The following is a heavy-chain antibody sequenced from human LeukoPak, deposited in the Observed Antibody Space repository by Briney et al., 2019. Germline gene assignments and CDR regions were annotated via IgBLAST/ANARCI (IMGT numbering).Heavy chain of an antibody. CDR2: INPSGGST. J-gene: IGHJ4*02. Sequence: ASVKVSCKASGYTFINYYTHWVRQAPGQGLEWMGIINPSGGSTSYAQKFQGRVTMTRDTSTSTVYMELSSLRSEDTAVYYCARDSVGFDYWGQGTLVTVSS. CDR1: GYTFINYY. CDR3: ARDSVGFDY. D-gene: IGHD2-2*01. V-gene: IGHV1-46*01.